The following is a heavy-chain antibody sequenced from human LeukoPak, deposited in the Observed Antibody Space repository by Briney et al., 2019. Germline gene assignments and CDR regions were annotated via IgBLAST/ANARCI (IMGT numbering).Heavy chain of an antibody. CDR1: GYTFPNYW. CDR3: ARFAYGSDYFPGHY. CDR2: IYPGDSNT. D-gene: IGHD3-22*01. Sequence: GESLKISCKGSGYTFPNYWIGWVRQMPGKGLEWMGIIYPGDSNTRYSPSFQGQVTISADKSIGTAYLQWSSLKASDTAMYYCARFAYGSDYFPGHYWGQGTQVTVSS. J-gene: IGHJ4*02. V-gene: IGHV5-51*01.